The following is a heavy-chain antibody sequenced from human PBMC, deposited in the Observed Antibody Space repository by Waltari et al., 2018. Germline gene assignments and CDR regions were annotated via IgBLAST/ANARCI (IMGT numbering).Heavy chain of an antibody. CDR1: GLIFDDYT. CDR2: IYWDGYST. CDR3: AKEDRGISSSAIDC. D-gene: IGHD3-16*01. V-gene: IGHV3-43*01. J-gene: IGHJ4*02. Sequence: EVQLVESGGVVVQPGGSLRLSCAASGLIFDDYTMHWVRQAPGKGLEWVSLIYWDGYSTFYADAVKGRFNISRDNSKNSLYLQMNSLRTEDTAFYYCAKEDRGISSSAIDCWGQGTLVTVSS.